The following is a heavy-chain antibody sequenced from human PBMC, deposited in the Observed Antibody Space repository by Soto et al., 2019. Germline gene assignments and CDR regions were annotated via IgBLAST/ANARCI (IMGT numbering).Heavy chain of an antibody. CDR2: IYHSGST. V-gene: IGHV4-4*02. Sequence: QVQLQESGPGLVKPSGTLSLTCAVSSVSISSPNWWSWVRQPPGKGLEWIGEIYHSGSTRYNPSLKSRVTISVDTSKNQFSLRLTSVAAADTAVYYCARQAPYGSVRIYDYWGQGSLVTVSS. J-gene: IGHJ4*02. CDR1: SVSISSPNW. D-gene: IGHD3-10*01. CDR3: ARQAPYGSVRIYDY.